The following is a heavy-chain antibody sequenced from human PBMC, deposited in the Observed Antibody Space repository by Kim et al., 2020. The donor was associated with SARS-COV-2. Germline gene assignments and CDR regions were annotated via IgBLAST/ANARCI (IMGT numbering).Heavy chain of an antibody. D-gene: IGHD3-3*01. CDR3: ARALRAYYDFWSGSLPH. V-gene: IGHV3-30*04. Sequence: GGSLRLSCAASGFTFSSYAMHWVRQAPGKGLEWVAVISYDGSNKYYADSVKGRFTISRDNSKNTLYLQMNSLRAEDTAVYYCARALRAYYDFWSGSLPHWGQGTMVTVSS. CDR1: GFTFSSYA. J-gene: IGHJ3*01. CDR2: ISYDGSNK.